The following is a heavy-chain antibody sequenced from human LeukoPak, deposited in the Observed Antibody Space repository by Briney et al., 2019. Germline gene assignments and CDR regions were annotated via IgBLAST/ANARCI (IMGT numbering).Heavy chain of an antibody. V-gene: IGHV3-33*01. CDR1: GFTFSNYG. CDR3: ARDPPHYSSSWSYFDY. D-gene: IGHD6-13*01. Sequence: GRSLRLSCAASGFTFSNYGMHWVRQAPGKGLEWVAVIWYDGSNKYYADSVKGRFTISRDSSRDTLYLQMNSLRAEDTAVYYCARDPPHYSSSWSYFDYWGQGTLVTVSS. J-gene: IGHJ4*02. CDR2: IWYDGSNK.